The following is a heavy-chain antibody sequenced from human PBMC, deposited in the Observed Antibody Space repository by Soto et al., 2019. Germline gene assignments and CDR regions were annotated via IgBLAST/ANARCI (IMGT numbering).Heavy chain of an antibody. J-gene: IGHJ6*02. CDR2: ISYDGSNK. CDR1: GFTFSSYG. Sequence: QVQLVESGGGVVQPGRSLRLSCAASGFTFSSYGMHWVRQAPGKGLEWVAVISYDGSNKYYADSVKGRFTISRDNSKNTLYLQMNSLRAEDTAVYYCAKDRYGGTYYYYYGMDVWGQGTTVTVSS. D-gene: IGHD4-17*01. CDR3: AKDRYGGTYYYYYGMDV. V-gene: IGHV3-30*18.